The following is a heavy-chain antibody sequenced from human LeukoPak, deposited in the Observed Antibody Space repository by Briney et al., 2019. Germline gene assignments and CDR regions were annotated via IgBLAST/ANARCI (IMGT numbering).Heavy chain of an antibody. D-gene: IGHD1-26*01. V-gene: IGHV3-23*01. Sequence: PGGSLRLSCAASGFTFSSYAMSWVRQAPGKGLEGVSAISGSGGSTYYADSVKGRFTITRDNSKNTQYLLMNSLRAEDTAVYYCAKDPFSGSYTRDGFDYWGQGTLVTVSS. J-gene: IGHJ4*02. CDR3: AKDPFSGSYTRDGFDY. CDR1: GFTFSSYA. CDR2: ISGSGGST.